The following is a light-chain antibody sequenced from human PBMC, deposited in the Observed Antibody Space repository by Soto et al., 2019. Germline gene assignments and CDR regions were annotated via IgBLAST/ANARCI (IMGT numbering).Light chain of an antibody. CDR1: QSVSSY. CDR2: DAS. Sequence: EIMLTQSPATLSLSPGERATLSCRASQSVSSYLAWYQQKPGQAPRLLIYDASNRATGIPVRFSGSGSGTDFTLTISSLEPEDFAVYYCQQRSNWPPTWTFGQGTKVDIK. CDR3: QQRSNWPPTWT. V-gene: IGKV3-11*01. J-gene: IGKJ1*01.